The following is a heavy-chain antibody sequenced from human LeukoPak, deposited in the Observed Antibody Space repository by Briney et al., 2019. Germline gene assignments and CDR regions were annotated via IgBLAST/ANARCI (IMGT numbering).Heavy chain of an antibody. CDR2: IAYDGSNK. Sequence: GRSLRLSCAASGFTFSSYGMHWVRQSPGKGLEWVAIIAYDGSNKYYADSVMGRFTISRDNSKKTLYLQMNNLRAEDTAVYYCAKEKGEDTAYPLWDYWGQGTLVTVSS. V-gene: IGHV3-30*18. D-gene: IGHD5-18*01. J-gene: IGHJ4*02. CDR1: GFTFSSYG. CDR3: AKEKGEDTAYPLWDY.